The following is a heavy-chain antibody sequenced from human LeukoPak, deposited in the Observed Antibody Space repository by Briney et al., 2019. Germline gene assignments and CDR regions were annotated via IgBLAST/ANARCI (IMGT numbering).Heavy chain of an antibody. Sequence: PSETLSLTCTVSGGSISSYYWSWIRQPPGKGLEWIGYVHYTGSTNYNPSLKSRVTISVDTSKNQFSLKLSSVTAADTAVYYCARRTDTRGYRRFDYWGQGTLVTVSS. V-gene: IGHV4-59*12. J-gene: IGHJ4*02. CDR3: ARRTDTRGYRRFDY. CDR1: GGSISSYY. CDR2: VHYTGST. D-gene: IGHD5-18*01.